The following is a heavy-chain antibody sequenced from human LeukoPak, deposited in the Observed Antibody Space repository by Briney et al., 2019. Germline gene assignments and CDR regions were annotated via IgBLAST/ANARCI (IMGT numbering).Heavy chain of an antibody. D-gene: IGHD5-18*01. CDR2: INPNSGGT. J-gene: IGHJ4*02. Sequence: ASVKVSCKASGYTFTGYYMHWVRQAPGQGLEWMGWINPNSGGTNYAQKFQGRVTMTRDTSISTAYMELSRLRSDDTAVYYCARDVSDSYGPPKRYYFDYWGQGTLVTVSS. CDR1: GYTFTGYY. V-gene: IGHV1-2*02. CDR3: ARDVSDSYGPPKRYYFDY.